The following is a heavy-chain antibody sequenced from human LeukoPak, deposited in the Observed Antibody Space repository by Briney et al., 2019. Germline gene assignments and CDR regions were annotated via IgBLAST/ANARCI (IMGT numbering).Heavy chain of an antibody. J-gene: IGHJ6*02. Sequence: GASVKVSCKASGGTFSSYAISWVRQAPGQGLEWMGRIIPILGIANYAQKFQGRVTITADKSTSTAYMELSSLRSEDTAVYYCARGTATTYYGMDVWGQGTTVTVSS. CDR1: GGTFSSYA. CDR3: ARGTATTYYGMDV. V-gene: IGHV1-69*04. CDR2: IIPILGIA. D-gene: IGHD4-17*01.